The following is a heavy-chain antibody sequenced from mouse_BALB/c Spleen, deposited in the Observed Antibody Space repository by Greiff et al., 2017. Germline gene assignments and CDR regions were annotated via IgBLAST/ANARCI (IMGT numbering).Heavy chain of an antibody. CDR2: IDPSDSYT. CDR1: GYSFTSYW. CDR3: ARCDYDGFAY. Sequence: VKLQESGAELVKPGSSVKLSCKASGYSFTSYWMHWVKQRPGQGLEWIGEIDPSDSYTNYNQKFKGKATLTVDKSSSTAYMQLSSLPSEDSAVYYCARCDYDGFAYWGQGTLVTVSA. J-gene: IGHJ3*01. V-gene: IGHV1-69*02. D-gene: IGHD2-4*01.